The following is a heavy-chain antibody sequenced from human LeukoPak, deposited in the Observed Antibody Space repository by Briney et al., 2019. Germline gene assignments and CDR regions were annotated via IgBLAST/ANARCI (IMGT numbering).Heavy chain of an antibody. CDR3: ARIQLRAFDY. Sequence: PSETLSLTCTVSGGSISSGGYYWSWIRQPPGKGLEWIGYISYSGSTNYNPSLKSRVTISVDTSKNQFSLKLSSVTAADSAVYYCARIQLRAFDYWGQGTLVTVSS. V-gene: IGHV4-61*08. J-gene: IGHJ4*02. CDR1: GGSISSGGYY. CDR2: ISYSGST. D-gene: IGHD5-18*01.